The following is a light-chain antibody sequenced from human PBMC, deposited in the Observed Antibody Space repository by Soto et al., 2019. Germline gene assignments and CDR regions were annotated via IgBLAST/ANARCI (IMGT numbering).Light chain of an antibody. CDR1: SSDVGYYDY. J-gene: IGLJ1*01. Sequence: QSALTQPASVSGSLGQSITISCTGTSSDVGYYDYVSWYQQHPGKAPKLMIYEVTNRPSGVSNRFSGSKSGNTASLTISGLQDEDEDDYYCSSYTGSSTYVFGTGTKLTVL. CDR2: EVT. V-gene: IGLV2-14*01. CDR3: SSYTGSSTYV.